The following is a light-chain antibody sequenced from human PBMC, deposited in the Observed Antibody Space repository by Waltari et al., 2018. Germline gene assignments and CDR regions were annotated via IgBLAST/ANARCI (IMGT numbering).Light chain of an antibody. CDR1: RSNIGNNY. CDR3: GTWDTSLSAGV. V-gene: IGLV1-51*02. CDR2: ENN. Sequence: QSLLTQPPSVSAAPGQKVTISCSGSRSNIGNNYVSWYQQLPGKAPKLLIYENNKRPSGIPDRFPGSKSGTSATLGITGVQTGDEADYYCGTWDTSLSAGVFGGGTKLTVL. J-gene: IGLJ3*02.